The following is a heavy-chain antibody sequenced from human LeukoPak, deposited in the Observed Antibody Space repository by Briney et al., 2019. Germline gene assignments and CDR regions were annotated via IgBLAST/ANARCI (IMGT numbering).Heavy chain of an antibody. CDR1: TFTFSNFW. J-gene: IGHJ4*02. Sequence: GGSLRLSCAASTFTFSNFWMSWVRQVAGKGLEWVATIKQDVSEKYYVDSVKGRFTISRDDAKNSLYLQMNSLRAEDTAVYYCARGPDTIFCPSTHYYFDYWGQGTLVTVSS. CDR3: ARGPDTIFCPSTHYYFDY. CDR2: IKQDVSEK. V-gene: IGHV3-7*01. D-gene: IGHD3-9*01.